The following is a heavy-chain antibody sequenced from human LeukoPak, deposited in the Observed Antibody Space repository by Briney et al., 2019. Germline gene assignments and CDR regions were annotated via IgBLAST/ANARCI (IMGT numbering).Heavy chain of an antibody. CDR3: AKAAGYDILPGLDY. D-gene: IGHD3-9*01. J-gene: IGHJ4*02. CDR2: IGASGGST. CDR1: GFTFTSYA. V-gene: IGHV3-23*01. Sequence: GGSLRLSCATSGFTFTSYAMSWVRQAPGKGLEWVSCIGASGGSTYYADSVKGRFTISRDNSKNTLYLQMNSLRTEDTAVYYCAKAAGYDILPGLDYWGQGTLVTVSS.